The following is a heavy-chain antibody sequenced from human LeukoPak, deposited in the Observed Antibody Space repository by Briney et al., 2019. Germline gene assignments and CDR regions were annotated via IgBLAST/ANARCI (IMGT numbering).Heavy chain of an antibody. J-gene: IGHJ4*02. Sequence: GGSLRLSCAASGFTFDDYTMHWVRQAPGKGLEWVSLISWDGGSTYYADSVKGRFTISRDNSKNSLSLQMNSLRTEDTALYYCAKDGKNYFDYWGQGTLVTVSS. CDR1: GFTFDDYT. V-gene: IGHV3-43*01. CDR3: AKDGKNYFDY. CDR2: ISWDGGST.